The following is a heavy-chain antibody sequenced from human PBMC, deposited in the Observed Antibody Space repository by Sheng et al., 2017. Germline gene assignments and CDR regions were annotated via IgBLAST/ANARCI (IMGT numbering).Heavy chain of an antibody. CDR1: GFTFNSYA. J-gene: IGHJ4*02. Sequence: EVQLLESGGGLVQPGGSLRLSCVASGFTFNSYAMSWVRQAPGKGLEWVSTISGGGGSTYYADSVKGRFTISRDNSKSTLYLQMNTLRAEDTAVYYCANSIIVPTATLWGQGTLVTVSS. CDR3: ANSIIVPTATL. V-gene: IGHV3-23*01. CDR2: ISGGGGST. D-gene: IGHD2-2*01.